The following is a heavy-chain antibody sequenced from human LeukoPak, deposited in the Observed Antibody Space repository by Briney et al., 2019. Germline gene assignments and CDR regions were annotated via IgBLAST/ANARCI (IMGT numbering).Heavy chain of an antibody. CDR1: GFTVSSNY. J-gene: IGHJ6*03. V-gene: IGHV3-66*01. CDR3: AKDRCSNGVGCYYYYMDV. Sequence: HPGGSLRLSCAASGFTVSSNYMSWVRQAPGKGLEWVSVIYSGGTTYYADSVKGRFSISRDSSKNILYLQMNSLRAEDTAVYYCAKDRCSNGVGCYYYYMDVWGKGTTVTISS. D-gene: IGHD2-8*01. CDR2: IYSGGTT.